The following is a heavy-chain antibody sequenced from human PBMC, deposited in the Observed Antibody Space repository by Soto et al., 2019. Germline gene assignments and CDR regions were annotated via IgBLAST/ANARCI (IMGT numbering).Heavy chain of an antibody. D-gene: IGHD3-22*01. V-gene: IGHV4-31*03. CDR2: IYYSGST. J-gene: IGHJ4*02. CDR1: GGSISSGGYY. Sequence: QVQLQESGPGLVKPSQTLSLTCTVSGGSISSGGYYWSWIRQHPGKGLEWIGYIYYSGSTYYNPSLKSRVTISVDTSKNQFSLKLSSVTAADTDVYYCARDGGYDSSGYSVDYWGQGTLVTVSS. CDR3: ARDGGYDSSGYSVDY.